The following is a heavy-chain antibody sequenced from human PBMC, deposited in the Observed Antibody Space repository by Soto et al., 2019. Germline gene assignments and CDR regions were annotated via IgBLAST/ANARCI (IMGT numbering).Heavy chain of an antibody. Sequence: QVELVESGGGVVQSGGSLSLSCAAPGFSFSVYALHWIRQAPGEGLEWVAVISPKGNNQYYADSVKGRFTISRDTSKSTLSLQMTSLRPEDTAVYYCASGAAFYYDTSRYWGQGTLVTVSS. CDR1: GFSFSVYA. D-gene: IGHD3-22*01. CDR2: ISPKGNNQ. CDR3: ASGAAFYYDTSRY. J-gene: IGHJ4*02. V-gene: IGHV3-30*04.